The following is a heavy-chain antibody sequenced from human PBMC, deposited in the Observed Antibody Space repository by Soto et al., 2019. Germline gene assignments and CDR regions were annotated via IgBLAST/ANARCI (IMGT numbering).Heavy chain of an antibody. CDR2: MNPNSGNT. V-gene: IGHV1-8*02. CDR3: ASSLPGHDFWSGYYDDGMDV. D-gene: IGHD3-3*01. J-gene: IGHJ6*02. Sequence: ASVKVSCKASGYTFTGYYMHWVRQATGQGLEWMGWMNPNSGNTGYAQKFQGRVTMTRNTSISTAYMELSSLRSEDTAVYYCASSLPGHDFWSGYYDDGMDVWGQGTTVTVSS. CDR1: GYTFTGYY.